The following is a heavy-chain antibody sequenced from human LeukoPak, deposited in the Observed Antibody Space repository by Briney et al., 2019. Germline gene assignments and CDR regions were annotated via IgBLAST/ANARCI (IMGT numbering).Heavy chain of an antibody. Sequence: GGSLRPSCAPSGFTFKDYWMHWVRQVPGKGLVWVARIISDGSSASYADSVKGRFTMSRDNAKNTLYLQMNSLRAEDTAVYYCVRDSNYHPDCWGQGTLVTVSS. D-gene: IGHD4-11*01. CDR3: VRDSNYHPDC. CDR1: GFTFKDYW. J-gene: IGHJ4*02. CDR2: IISDGSSA. V-gene: IGHV3-74*01.